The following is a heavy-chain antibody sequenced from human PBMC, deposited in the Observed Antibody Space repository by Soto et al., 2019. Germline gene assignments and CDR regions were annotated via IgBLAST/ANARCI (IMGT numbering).Heavy chain of an antibody. J-gene: IGHJ4*02. CDR1: DFDFSSYG. V-gene: IGHV3-30*03. D-gene: IGHD3-10*01. Sequence: GGSLRLSCAASDFDFSSYGIHWVRQAPGKGLEWVAASSYDGRETFYADSAKGRFSVSKEMSKNTAFLQMNALRHEDTAVYFCARDSGWPILNFDNWGQGTPVTVSS. CDR3: ARDSGWPILNFDN. CDR2: SSYDGRET.